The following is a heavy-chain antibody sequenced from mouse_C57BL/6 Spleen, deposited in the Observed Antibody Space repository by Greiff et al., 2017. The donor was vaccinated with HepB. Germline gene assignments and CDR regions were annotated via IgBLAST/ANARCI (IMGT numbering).Heavy chain of an antibody. J-gene: IGHJ2*01. V-gene: IGHV5-4*01. CDR1: GFTFSSYA. CDR2: ISDGGSYT. D-gene: IGHD1-1*01. CDR3: ARDRDYDGSSLNYFDY. Sequence: EVQLVESGGGLVKPGGSLKLSCAASGFTFSSYAMSWVRQTPEKRLEWVATISDGGSYTYYPDNVKGRFTISRDNAKNNLYLQMSHLKSEDTAMYYCARDRDYDGSSLNYFDYWGQGTTLTVSS.